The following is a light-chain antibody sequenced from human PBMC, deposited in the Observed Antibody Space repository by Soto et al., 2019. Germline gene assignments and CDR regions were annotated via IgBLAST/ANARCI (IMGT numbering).Light chain of an antibody. CDR3: SLSTLSSTPHWV. V-gene: IGLV2-18*01. CDR1: SSDVGTYNG. CDR2: EVS. Sequence: QSALTQPPSVSGSPGQSVTISCTGTSSDVGTYNGVSWYQQPPGTAPKLMISEVSNRPSGVPDRFSGSKSGNTASLTISGLQAQDEADYYCSLSTLSSTPHWVFGGGTKLTVL. J-gene: IGLJ3*02.